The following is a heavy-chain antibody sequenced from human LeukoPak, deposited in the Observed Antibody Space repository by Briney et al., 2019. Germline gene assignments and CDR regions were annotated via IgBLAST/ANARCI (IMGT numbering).Heavy chain of an antibody. CDR2: ISAYNGNT. Sequence: ASVTVSCKASGYTFTSYGISWVRQAPGQGLEWMGWISAYNGNTNYAQKLQGRVTMTTNTSTSTGYRELRSLRSDDTAVYYRARDSCGTSCYASWFDPWGQGTLVTVSS. CDR1: GYTFTSYG. V-gene: IGHV1-18*04. D-gene: IGHD2-2*01. J-gene: IGHJ5*02. CDR3: ARDSCGTSCYASWFDP.